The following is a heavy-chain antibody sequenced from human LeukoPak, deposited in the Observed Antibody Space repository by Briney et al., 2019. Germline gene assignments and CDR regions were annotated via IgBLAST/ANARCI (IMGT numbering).Heavy chain of an antibody. CDR2: ISSSSGTI. J-gene: IGHJ3*02. CDR1: PLTFRSYD. CDR3: AKDYYYDSSGYYLPDAFDI. V-gene: IGHV3-48*01. Sequence: GPLRLSCAAPPLTFRSYDMNWVRQAPGKGLEWVSFISSSSGTIYYAASVRCRFTISRDNSKNTLYLQMNSLRAEDTAVYYCAKDYYYDSSGYYLPDAFDIWGQGTMVTVSS. D-gene: IGHD3-22*01.